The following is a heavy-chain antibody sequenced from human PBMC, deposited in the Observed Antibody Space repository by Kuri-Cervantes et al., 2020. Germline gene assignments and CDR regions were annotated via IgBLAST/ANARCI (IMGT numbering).Heavy chain of an antibody. Sequence: GESLKISCAASGFTFSSYSMNWVRQAPGKGLEWVSYVSRSRGVMYYADSVKGRFTVSSDNAKNTLYLQMDSLRVEDTAVYYCAKDRTQQLVRSNDHWGQGTLVTVSS. CDR2: VSRSRGVM. CDR1: GFTFSSYS. V-gene: IGHV3-48*01. J-gene: IGHJ4*02. CDR3: AKDRTQQLVRSNDH. D-gene: IGHD6-13*01.